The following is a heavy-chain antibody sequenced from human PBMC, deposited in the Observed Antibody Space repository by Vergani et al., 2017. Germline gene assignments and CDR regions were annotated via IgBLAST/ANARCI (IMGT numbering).Heavy chain of an antibody. CDR1: GGSFSGYY. Sequence: QVQLQQWGAGLLKPSETLSLTCAVYGGSFSGYYWSWIRQPPGKGLEWIGEINHSGSTNYNPSLKSRVTISVDTSQNQFSLKLSSVTAADTAVYYGARGRVSNGMDVWGKGTTVTVSS. J-gene: IGHJ6*03. CDR3: ARGRVSNGMDV. D-gene: IGHD2-8*01. V-gene: IGHV4-34*01. CDR2: INHSGST.